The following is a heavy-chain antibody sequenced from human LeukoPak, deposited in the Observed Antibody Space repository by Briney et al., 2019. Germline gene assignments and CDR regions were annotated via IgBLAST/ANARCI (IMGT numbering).Heavy chain of an antibody. V-gene: IGHV3-74*01. Sequence: GGSLRLSCAASGFTFSSYWMHWVRQAPGKGLGWVSRINSDGSSTNYADSVKGGFTISRDNAKNTLYLQMNSLRAEDMAVYYCARDRYSNWFDPWGQGTLVTVSS. J-gene: IGHJ5*02. CDR3: ARDRYSNWFDP. CDR1: GFTFSSYW. D-gene: IGHD5-12*01. CDR2: INSDGSST.